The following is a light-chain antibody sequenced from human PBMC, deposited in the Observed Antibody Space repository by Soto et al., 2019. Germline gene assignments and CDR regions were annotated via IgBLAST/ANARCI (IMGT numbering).Light chain of an antibody. CDR1: SSDIGAYNF. J-gene: IGLJ1*01. CDR3: SSYAGSNTFV. CDR2: NVN. V-gene: IGLV2-14*03. Sequence: QSALTQPASVSGSPGQSITISCTGTSSDIGAYNFVSWYQQHPGKAPKLMIYNVNNRPSGFSSRFAGSKSGNTASLTISGLLAEDEADYYCSSYAGSNTFVFGTGTKLTVL.